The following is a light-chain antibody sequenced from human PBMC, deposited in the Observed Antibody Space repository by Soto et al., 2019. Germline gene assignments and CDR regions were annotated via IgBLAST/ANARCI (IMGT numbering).Light chain of an antibody. CDR1: SSNIGSNY. J-gene: IGLJ3*02. CDR2: ENT. V-gene: IGLV1-47*01. Sequence: QSVLTQPPSASGTPGQRVTISCSGSSSNIGSNYVSWYQQFPATAPKLLTYENTQRPSGVPDRFSGSKSGTSASLAVSGPRSEDEADYYCAAWDGSLSAGVFGGGTKLTVL. CDR3: AAWDGSLSAGV.